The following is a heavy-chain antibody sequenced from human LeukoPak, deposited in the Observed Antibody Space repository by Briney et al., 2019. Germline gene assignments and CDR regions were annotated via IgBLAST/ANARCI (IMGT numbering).Heavy chain of an antibody. V-gene: IGHV3-23*01. Sequence: GGTLRLSCAASGFTFSSHGMNWVRQAPGKGLEWISGISPSADITYYADSVKGRFTISRDNSKNTLYLQMNSLRAEDTAVYYCAKGLDYGDDYWGQGTLVTVSS. CDR2: ISPSADIT. D-gene: IGHD4-17*01. J-gene: IGHJ4*02. CDR1: GFTFSSHG. CDR3: AKGLDYGDDY.